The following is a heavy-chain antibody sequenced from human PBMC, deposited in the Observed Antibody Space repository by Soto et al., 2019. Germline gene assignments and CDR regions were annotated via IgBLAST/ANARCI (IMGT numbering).Heavy chain of an antibody. D-gene: IGHD3-3*01. CDR3: SRDSPSTICGVVTGESGWFDP. CDR1: ERTFSSYT. J-gene: IGHJ5*02. V-gene: IGHV1-69*08. Sequence: ASVKVSCRTSERTFSSYTISWVRQAPCQRLECMERNNHIRGKANHAQKFKGRVTITADKSTSTAYMELSSLRAEYTAVYYCSRDSPSTICGVVTGESGWFDPWGQGALVTVSS. CDR2: NNHIRGKA.